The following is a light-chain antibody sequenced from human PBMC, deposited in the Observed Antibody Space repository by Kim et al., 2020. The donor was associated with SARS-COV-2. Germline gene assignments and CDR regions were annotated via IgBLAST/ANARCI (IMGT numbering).Light chain of an antibody. CDR2: QDS. CDR3: QAWDSSTEVV. Sequence: SYELTQPPSVSVSPGQTASITCSGDKLGDKYACWYQQKPGQSPVLVIYQDSKRPSGIPERFSGSNSGKTATLTISGTQAMDEADYYCQAWDSSTEVVFGG. CDR1: KLGDKY. J-gene: IGLJ2*01. V-gene: IGLV3-1*01.